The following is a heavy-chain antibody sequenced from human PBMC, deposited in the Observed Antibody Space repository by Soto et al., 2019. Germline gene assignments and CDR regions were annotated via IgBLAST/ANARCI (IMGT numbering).Heavy chain of an antibody. CDR3: ARNVRNGVAFDI. D-gene: IGHD3-10*01. CDR2: IYYSGST. V-gene: IGHV4-39*01. J-gene: IGHJ3*02. Sequence: ASETLSLTCTVSGGSISSSSYYWGWIRQPPGKGLEWIGGIYYSGSTYYNPSLKSRVTISVDTSKNQFSLKLSSVTAADTAVYYCARNVRNGVAFDIWGQGTMVNVSS. CDR1: GGSISSSSYY.